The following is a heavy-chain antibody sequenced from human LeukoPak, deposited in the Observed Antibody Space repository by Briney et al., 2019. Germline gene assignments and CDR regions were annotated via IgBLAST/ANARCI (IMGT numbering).Heavy chain of an antibody. V-gene: IGHV3-48*03. J-gene: IGHJ4*02. Sequence: GGSLRLSCAASGLTFSSYEMNWVRQAPGKGLEWVSYISSSGSTIYYADSVKGRFTISRDNAKKSLYLQMKSLRAEDTAVYYCAGALGGPDYWGQGTLVTVSS. CDR2: ISSSGSTI. CDR3: AGALGGPDY. CDR1: GLTFSSYE.